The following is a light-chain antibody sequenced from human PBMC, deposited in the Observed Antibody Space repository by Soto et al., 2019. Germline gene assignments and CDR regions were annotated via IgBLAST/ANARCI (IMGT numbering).Light chain of an antibody. V-gene: IGKV1-16*02. J-gene: IGKJ4*01. Sequence: DIQMTQSLSSLSASVGDRVTITCRASQDINDYLAWFQQRPGKAPKSLIYGASTLQSGVPSKFSGSGSGTDFTLNISSLQPEDFATYYCQQYNSYPLTFGGGTKVDIK. CDR1: QDINDY. CDR3: QQYNSYPLT. CDR2: GAS.